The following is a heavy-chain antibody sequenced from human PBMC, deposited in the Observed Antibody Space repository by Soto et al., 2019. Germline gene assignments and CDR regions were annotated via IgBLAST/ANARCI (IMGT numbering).Heavy chain of an antibody. CDR1: GGTFSDHA. J-gene: IGHJ6*02. Sequence: QVQLVQSGAEAKKPGSAVKVSCKASGGTFSDHAISWVRQAPGQGLEWMAGITPIYGTTNYAQRFEDRITITADESTGTAYMELSSLRSEDTALYYCAKTRSPPGRDCIRISCSYYYYYGMDVWGQGATVTVSS. D-gene: IGHD2-2*01. CDR3: AKTRSPPGRDCIRISCSYYYYYGMDV. CDR2: ITPIYGTT. V-gene: IGHV1-69*12.